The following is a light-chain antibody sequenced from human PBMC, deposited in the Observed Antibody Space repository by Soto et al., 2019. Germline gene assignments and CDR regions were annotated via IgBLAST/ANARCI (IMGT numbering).Light chain of an antibody. Sequence: QSALTQPASVSGSPGQSITISCTGTSSDVGGYNYVSWYQHYPGKAPKLIIYEVSNRPSGVSNRFSGSKSGNTASLTISGLQAEDEAAYYCCSKTSSNTLVVFGGGTKVTVL. CDR2: EVS. V-gene: IGLV2-14*01. CDR3: CSKTSSNTLVV. J-gene: IGLJ2*01. CDR1: SSDVGGYNY.